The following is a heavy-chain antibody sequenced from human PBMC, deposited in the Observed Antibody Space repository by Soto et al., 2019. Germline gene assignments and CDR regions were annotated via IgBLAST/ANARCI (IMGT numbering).Heavy chain of an antibody. D-gene: IGHD7-27*01. J-gene: IGHJ2*01. V-gene: IGHV3-23*01. CDR1: GFTFINYA. CDR3: ARKILGSTTRPNYWYFDL. CDR2: ISGGDDAA. Sequence: EVQVLESGGGLVQPGGSLRLSCAGSGFTFINYAMNWVRQAPGKGLEWVSSISGGDDAAFFPDSVRGRFTISRDNSKNTVTLQMNSLGVDDTAVYYCARKILGSTTRPNYWYFDLWGRGTLVTVSS.